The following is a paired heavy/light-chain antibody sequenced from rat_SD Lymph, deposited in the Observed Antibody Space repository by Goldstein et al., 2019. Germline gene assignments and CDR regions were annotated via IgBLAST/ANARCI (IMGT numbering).Light chain of an antibody. CDR1: SSVSY. CDR2: DTS. Sequence: EIVLTQSPTTMAASPGEKVTLTCRASSSVSYMHWYQQKSGASPKLWIYDTSNRASGVPNRFSGSGSGTSYSLTISSMETEDAATYYCQQWSSNPYTFGAGTKLELK. J-gene: IGKJ2-3*01. CDR3: QQWSSNPYT. V-gene: IGKV4S2*01.
Heavy chain of an antibody. J-gene: IGHJ2*01. Sequence: QVQLQQSGAELVKPGSSVKISCKASGYTFTSYDMHWIKQQPGNGLEWIGWIYPGNGNTKYNQKFNGKATLTADKSSSTAYMQLSSLTSEDSAVYFCARSRRLHYFDYWGQGVMVTVSS. CDR1: GYTFTSYD. CDR3: ARSRRLHYFDY. V-gene: IGHV1-28*01. CDR2: IYPGNGNT.